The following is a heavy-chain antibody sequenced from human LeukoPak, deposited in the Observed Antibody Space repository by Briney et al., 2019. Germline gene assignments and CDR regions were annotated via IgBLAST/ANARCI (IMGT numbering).Heavy chain of an antibody. CDR2: INPNSGGT. J-gene: IGHJ4*02. CDR1: GYTFTVYY. V-gene: IGHV1-2*02. CDR3: ARGYCSSTSCQKRGFDY. D-gene: IGHD2-2*01. Sequence: ASVKVSCKASGYTFTVYYMHWVRQAPGQGLERMGWINPNSGGTNYAQKFQGRVTMTRDTSISTAYMELSRLRSDDTAVYYCARGYCSSTSCQKRGFDYWGQGTLVTVSS.